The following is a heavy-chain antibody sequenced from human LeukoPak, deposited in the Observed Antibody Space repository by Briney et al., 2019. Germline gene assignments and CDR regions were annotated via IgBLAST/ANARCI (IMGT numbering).Heavy chain of an antibody. CDR1: GGSISSGGYY. J-gene: IGHJ4*02. V-gene: IGHV4-31*03. D-gene: IGHD3-3*01. CDR2: IYYSGST. CDR3: ARDRSGYFALDY. Sequence: SETLSLTCTVSGGSISSGGYYWSWIRQHPGKGLEWIGYIYYSGSTYYNPSLKSRVILSVDTSKNQFSLKPSSVTAADTAVYYCARDRSGYFALDYWGQGTLVTVSS.